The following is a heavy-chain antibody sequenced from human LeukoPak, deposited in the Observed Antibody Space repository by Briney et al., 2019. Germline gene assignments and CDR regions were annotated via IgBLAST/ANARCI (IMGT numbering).Heavy chain of an antibody. CDR2: ISGSGGST. CDR3: AKTPSLWWFDP. J-gene: IGHJ5*02. CDR1: GFTFSGYW. V-gene: IGHV3-23*01. Sequence: GGSLRLSCAASGFTFSGYWMHWVRQAPGKGLEWVSSISGSGGSTYYADSVKGRFTISRDNSNNTLYLQINSLRAEDTAVYYCAKTPSLWWFDPWGQGTLVTVSS. D-gene: IGHD3-16*02.